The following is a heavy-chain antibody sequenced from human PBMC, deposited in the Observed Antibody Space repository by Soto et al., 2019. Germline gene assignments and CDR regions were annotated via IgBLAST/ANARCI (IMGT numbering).Heavy chain of an antibody. CDR2: ISAYNGNT. CDR3: ARDYYDFWSGYLTPNWFDP. Sequence: ASVKVSCKASGYTFTSYGISWVRQAPGQGLEWMGWISAYNGNTNYAQKLQGRVTMTTDTSTSTAYMELRSLRSDDTAMYYCARDYYDFWSGYLTPNWFDPWGQGXLVTVSS. CDR1: GYTFTSYG. J-gene: IGHJ5*02. D-gene: IGHD3-3*01. V-gene: IGHV1-18*04.